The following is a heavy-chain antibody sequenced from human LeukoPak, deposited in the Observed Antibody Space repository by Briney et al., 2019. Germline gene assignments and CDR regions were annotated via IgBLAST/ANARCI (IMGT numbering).Heavy chain of an antibody. J-gene: IGHJ5*02. Sequence: SETLSLTCTVSGGSISSYYWSWIRQPPGKGLGWIGYIYYSGSTNYNPSLKSRVTISVDTSKNQFSLKLPSVTAADTAVYYCAREGTVRWFDPWGQGTLVIVSS. D-gene: IGHD1-14*01. CDR3: AREGTVRWFDP. CDR2: IYYSGST. V-gene: IGHV4-59*12. CDR1: GGSISSYY.